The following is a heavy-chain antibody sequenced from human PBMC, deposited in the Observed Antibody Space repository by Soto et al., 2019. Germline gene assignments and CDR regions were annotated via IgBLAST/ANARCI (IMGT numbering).Heavy chain of an antibody. CDR2: ISSSSSYT. CDR1: GFPFSDYY. J-gene: IGHJ4*02. V-gene: IGHV3-11*05. Sequence: GGSLRLSCAASGFPFSDYYMSWIRQAPGKGLEWVSYISSSSSYTNYADSVKGRFTISRDNAKNSLYLQMNSLRAEDTAVYYCARDGPTYYYDSSGYYAVDYWGQGTLVTVSS. CDR3: ARDGPTYYYDSSGYYAVDY. D-gene: IGHD3-22*01.